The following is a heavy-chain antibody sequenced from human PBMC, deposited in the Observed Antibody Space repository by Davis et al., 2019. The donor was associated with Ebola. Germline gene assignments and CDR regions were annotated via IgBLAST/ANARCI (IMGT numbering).Heavy chain of an antibody. CDR2: TYYKSKWYN. V-gene: IGHV6-1*01. CDR3: ARGWLRTKFDY. D-gene: IGHD1-1*01. CDR1: GDSVSTAG. Sequence: HSQTLSLTCAISGDSVSTAGWNWIRQSPSRGLEWLGRTYYKSKWYNDYAASVKSRITINPDTSKNQFTLQLTSVTPEDTAVYFCARGWLRTKFDYWGQGTQVTVSS. J-gene: IGHJ4*02.